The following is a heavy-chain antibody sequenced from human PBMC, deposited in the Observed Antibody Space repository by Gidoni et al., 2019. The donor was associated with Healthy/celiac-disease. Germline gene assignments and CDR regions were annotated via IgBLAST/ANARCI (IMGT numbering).Heavy chain of an antibody. CDR1: AFTFSRYH. CDR2: ISSSGSTI. D-gene: IGHD3-3*01. J-gene: IGHJ6*02. V-gene: IGHV3-48*03. CDR3: ARSYAQTKSYDFWSGSFPSRYYGMDV. Sequence: EVQLVASGGGMVQPGVSLRLSCAASAFTFSRYHMHWVRQAPGKGLEWVSYISSSGSTIYYADSVKGRFTISRDNAKNSLYLQMNSLRAEDTAVYYCARSYAQTKSYDFWSGSFPSRYYGMDVWGQGTTVTVSS.